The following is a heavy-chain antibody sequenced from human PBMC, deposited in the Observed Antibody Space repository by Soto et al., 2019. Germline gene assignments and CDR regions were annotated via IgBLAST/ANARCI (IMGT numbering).Heavy chain of an antibody. V-gene: IGHV3-48*01. J-gene: IGHJ4*02. CDR2: ITIRTGNI. Sequence: VGSLRLSCEASGFTISGCSMNWVRQAPGKGLDWLAYITIRTGNIVYADSVRGRFTISADNAENSVFLQMNSLRAEDTAIYYCAKDLNPRFSHDRASYHYPFWGQGTRVNVSS. CDR3: AKDLNPRFSHDRASYHYPF. D-gene: IGHD3-22*01. CDR1: GFTISGCS.